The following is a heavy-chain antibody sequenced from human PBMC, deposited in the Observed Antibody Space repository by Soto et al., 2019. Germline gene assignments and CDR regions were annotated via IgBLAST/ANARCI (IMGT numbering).Heavy chain of an antibody. V-gene: IGHV6-1*01. Sequence: SQTLSLTCAISGDSVSSNSAAWNWIRQSPSRGLEWLGRTYYRSKWYNDYAVSVKSRITINPDTSKNQFSLQLNPVTPEDTAVYYCARDQTLPGYSGYDPPADYYYYYGMDVWGQGTTVTVSS. J-gene: IGHJ6*02. CDR3: ARDQTLPGYSGYDPPADYYYYYGMDV. D-gene: IGHD5-12*01. CDR2: TYYRSKWYN. CDR1: GDSVSSNSAA.